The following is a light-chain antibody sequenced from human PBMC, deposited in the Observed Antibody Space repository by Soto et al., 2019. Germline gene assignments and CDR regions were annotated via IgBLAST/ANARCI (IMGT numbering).Light chain of an antibody. CDR1: QSVTSSY. Sequence: EIVLTQSPGTLSLSPGERVTLSCRASQSVTSSYLSWYQQKPGQPPRLLIYGASTRATGVSARFSGSGSGTEFTLTISSLQSEDFTIYYCQYYNNWLATFGGGTKVDI. CDR2: GAS. V-gene: IGKV3-15*01. CDR3: QYYNNWLAT. J-gene: IGKJ4*01.